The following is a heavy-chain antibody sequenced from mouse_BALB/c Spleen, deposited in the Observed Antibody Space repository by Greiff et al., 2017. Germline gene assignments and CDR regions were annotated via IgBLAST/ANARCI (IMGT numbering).Heavy chain of an antibody. V-gene: IGHV7-3*02. Sequence: EVLLVESGGGLVQPGGSLRLSCAASGFTFTDYYMSWVRQPPGKGLEWLGFISNKANGYTTEYSVSVKGRFTISRANSKSILYLQMNTLRAEDSATYYCARVTTVVAAYCFDYWGQGTTLTVSS. CDR3: ARVTTVVAAYCFDY. D-gene: IGHD1-1*01. J-gene: IGHJ2*01. CDR2: ISNKANGYTT. CDR1: GFTFTDYY.